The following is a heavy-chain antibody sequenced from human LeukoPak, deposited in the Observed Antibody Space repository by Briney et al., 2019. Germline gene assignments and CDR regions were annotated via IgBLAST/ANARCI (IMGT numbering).Heavy chain of an antibody. V-gene: IGHV3-15*07. CDR3: TTGVRGD. J-gene: IGHJ4*02. CDR1: GFTVTNAW. CDR2: IRSKADGGTT. Sequence: GGSLRLSCKVSGFTVTNAWMNWVRQAPGKGLEWVGRIRSKADGGTTDYAAPVTGGFTISRDDSKNTLYLQMNSLKTEDTAMYYCTTGVRGDWGQGTLVTVSS. D-gene: IGHD2-15*01.